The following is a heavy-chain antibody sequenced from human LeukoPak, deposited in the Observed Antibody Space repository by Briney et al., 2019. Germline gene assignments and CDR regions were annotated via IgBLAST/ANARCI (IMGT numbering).Heavy chain of an antibody. CDR1: GGSISSYY. Sequence: SETLSLTCTVSGGSISSYYWSWIRQPPGKGLEWIGYIYYSGGTNCNPSLKSRVTISVDTSKNQFSLKLSSVTAADTAVYYCARMVYYGTNFDYWGQGTLVTVSS. CDR3: ARMVYYGTNFDY. D-gene: IGHD2-8*01. CDR2: IYYSGGT. V-gene: IGHV4-59*01. J-gene: IGHJ4*02.